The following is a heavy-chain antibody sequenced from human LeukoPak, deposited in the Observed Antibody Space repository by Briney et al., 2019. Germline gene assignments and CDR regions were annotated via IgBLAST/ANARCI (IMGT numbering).Heavy chain of an antibody. V-gene: IGHV3-23*01. Sequence: GGSLRLSCAASGFTFSSYAMSWVRQAPGKGLEWVSAISGSGGSTYYADSVKGRFTISRDNSKNTLYLQMNSLRAEDTAVYYCAKDSPIVYYYDSSGYGGDYWGQGTLVTVSS. CDR2: ISGSGGST. CDR1: GFTFSSYA. J-gene: IGHJ4*02. CDR3: AKDSPIVYYYDSSGYGGDY. D-gene: IGHD3-22*01.